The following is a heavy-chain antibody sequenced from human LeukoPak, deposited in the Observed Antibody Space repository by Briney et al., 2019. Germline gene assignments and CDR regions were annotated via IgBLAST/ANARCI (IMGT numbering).Heavy chain of an antibody. CDR1: GFTFSSYG. CDR3: ARVPAITMVREFDP. J-gene: IGHJ5*02. Sequence: GGSLRLSCAASGFTFSSYGMSWVRQAPGEGLEWVSAISGSGGSTYYADSVKGRFTISRDNSKNTLYMQMNSLSSEDTAVYYCARVPAITMVREFDPWGQGTLVTVSS. D-gene: IGHD3-10*01. V-gene: IGHV3-23*01. CDR2: ISGSGGST.